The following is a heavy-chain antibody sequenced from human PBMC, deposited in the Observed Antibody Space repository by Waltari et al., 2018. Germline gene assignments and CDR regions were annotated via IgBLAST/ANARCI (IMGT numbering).Heavy chain of an antibody. CDR3: ARDFYCSDGRCTDY. J-gene: IGHJ4*02. D-gene: IGHD2-15*01. Sequence: EVQLVGSGGGVVRPGGSRSAPGAVSGSNLGGCGKNWVRQAPGKGLEWVSYISDGSDYSYYADSVKGRFTISRDNAKNSLYLQMNRLRTDDTAVYYCARDFYCSDGRCTDYWGQGTLVTVSS. V-gene: IGHV3-21*01. CDR1: GSNLGGCG. CDR2: ISDGSDYS.